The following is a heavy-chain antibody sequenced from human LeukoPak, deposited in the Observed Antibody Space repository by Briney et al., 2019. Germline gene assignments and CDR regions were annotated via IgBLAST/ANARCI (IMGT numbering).Heavy chain of an antibody. V-gene: IGHV3-21*04. CDR3: ARARSGYYSSFDY. CDR2: ISSRSGDI. Sequence: KAWGSLRLSCAASGFTFSSYSMNWVRQAPGKGLEWVSSISSRSGDIYYADSVKGRFTISRDNAKNSLYLQMNSLRAEDTALYYCARARSGYYSSFDYWGQGTLVTVSS. CDR1: GFTFSSYS. J-gene: IGHJ4*02. D-gene: IGHD3-22*01.